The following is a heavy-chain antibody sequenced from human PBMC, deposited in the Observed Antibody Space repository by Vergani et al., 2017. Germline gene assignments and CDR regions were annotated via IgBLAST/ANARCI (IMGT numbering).Heavy chain of an antibody. CDR2: IYWDDDK. V-gene: IGHV2-5*02. D-gene: IGHD6-13*01. CDR1: GFSLSTSGVG. CDR3: AHRPIAAAGTGWVEP. Sequence: QITLKESGPTLVKPTQTLTLTCTFSGFSLSTSGVGVGWIRQPPGKALEWLALIYWDDDKRYSPSLKSRLTITKDTSKNQVVLTMTNMDPVDTATYYCAHRPIAAAGTGWVEPWGQGTLVTVSS. J-gene: IGHJ5*02.